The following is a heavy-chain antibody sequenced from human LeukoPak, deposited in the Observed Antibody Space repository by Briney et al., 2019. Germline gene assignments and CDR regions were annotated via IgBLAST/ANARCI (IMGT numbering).Heavy chain of an antibody. CDR3: AKINSSGWQKSFDY. V-gene: IGHV4-38-2*01. CDR1: GYSISSGYY. CDR2: IYHSGST. D-gene: IGHD6-19*01. J-gene: IGHJ4*02. Sequence: SETLSLTCAVSGYSISSGYYWGWIRQPPGQGLEWIGSIYHSGSTYYNPSLKSRVTISVDTSKNQFSLKLSPVTAADTAVYYCAKINSSGWQKSFDYWGQGTLVTVSS.